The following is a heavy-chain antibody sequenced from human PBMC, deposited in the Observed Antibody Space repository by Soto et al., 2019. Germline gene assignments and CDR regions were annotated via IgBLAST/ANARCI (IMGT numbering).Heavy chain of an antibody. Sequence: QVQLVESGGGVVQPGRSLRLSCAASGFTFSSYAMHWVRQAPGKGLEWVAVISYDGSNKYHADSVKGRFTISRDNSKNTLYLQMNSLRAEDTAVYYCARDGAAGSRYYYYGMDVWGQGTTVTVSS. V-gene: IGHV3-30-3*01. CDR2: ISYDGSNK. CDR1: GFTFSSYA. J-gene: IGHJ6*02. CDR3: ARDGAAGSRYYYYGMDV. D-gene: IGHD6-13*01.